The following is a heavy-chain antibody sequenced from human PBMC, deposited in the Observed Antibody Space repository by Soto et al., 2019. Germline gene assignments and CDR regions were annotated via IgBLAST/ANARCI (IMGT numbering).Heavy chain of an antibody. V-gene: IGHV4-4*02. CDR2: THHSGRT. Sequence: QVQLQESGPGLVKPSGTLSLTCTVSGGSMSSSNWWNWVRQPPGKGLEWIGETHHSGRTNYNPSLKSRVTISVDKSQIHFSLKLSSVTAADTAVYYCASSEATVLYYWGQGTLVTVSS. D-gene: IGHD4-17*01. CDR1: GGSMSSSNW. CDR3: ASSEATVLYY. J-gene: IGHJ4*02.